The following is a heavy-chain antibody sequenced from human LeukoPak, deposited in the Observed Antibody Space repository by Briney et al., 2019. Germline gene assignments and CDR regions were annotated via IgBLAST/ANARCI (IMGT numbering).Heavy chain of an antibody. Sequence: SETLSLTCAVSGGSISSGGYSWSWIRQPPGKGLEWIGYIYHSGSTYYNPSLKSRVTISVDRSKNQFSLKLSSVTAADTAVYYCARGDGYYDSSGLFDAFDIWGQGTMVTVSS. CDR1: GGSISSGGYS. V-gene: IGHV4-30-2*01. CDR3: ARGDGYYDSSGLFDAFDI. CDR2: IYHSGST. D-gene: IGHD3-22*01. J-gene: IGHJ3*02.